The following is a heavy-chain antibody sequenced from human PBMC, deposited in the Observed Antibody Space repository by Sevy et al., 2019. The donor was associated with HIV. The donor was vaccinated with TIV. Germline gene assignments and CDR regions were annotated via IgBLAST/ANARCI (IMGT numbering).Heavy chain of an antibody. V-gene: IGHV3-30*18. CDR2: ISYDGSNK. CDR1: GFTFSSYG. CDR3: AKVGDSSGYYHPFDY. J-gene: IGHJ4*02. Sequence: GGSLRLSCAASGFTFSSYGMHWVRQAPGKGLEWVAVISYDGSNKYYADSVKGRFTISRDNSKNTLYLQMNSLRAEDTAVYYRAKVGDSSGYYHPFDYWGQGTLVTVSS. D-gene: IGHD3-22*01.